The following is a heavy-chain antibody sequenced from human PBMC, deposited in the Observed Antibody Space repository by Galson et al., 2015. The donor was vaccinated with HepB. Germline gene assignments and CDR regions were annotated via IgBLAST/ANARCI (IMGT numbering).Heavy chain of an antibody. V-gene: IGHV3-53*01. CDR1: GFTVSSNY. D-gene: IGHD2-2*01. CDR2: IYSGGST. J-gene: IGHJ4*02. Sequence: SLRLSCAASGFTVSSNYMSWVRQAPGKGLEWVSVIYSGGSTYYADSVEGRFTISRDNSKNTLYLQMNSLRAEDTAVYYCARGDRYQLLGLGYWGQGTLVTVSS. CDR3: ARGDRYQLLGLGY.